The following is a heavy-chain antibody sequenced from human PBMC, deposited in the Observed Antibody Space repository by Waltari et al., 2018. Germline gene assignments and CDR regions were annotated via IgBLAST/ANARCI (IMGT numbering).Heavy chain of an antibody. J-gene: IGHJ2*01. V-gene: IGHV4-59*01. Sequence: QVQLQESGPGLVKPSETLSLTCTVSGGSISSYYWSWIRQPPGKGLEWIGYIYYSGSTNYNPSLKSRVTISVDTSKNQFSLKLSSVTAADTAVYYCAREPFYAGKRYFDLWGRGTLVTVSS. D-gene: IGHD2-2*01. CDR3: AREPFYAGKRYFDL. CDR2: IYYSGST. CDR1: GGSISSYY.